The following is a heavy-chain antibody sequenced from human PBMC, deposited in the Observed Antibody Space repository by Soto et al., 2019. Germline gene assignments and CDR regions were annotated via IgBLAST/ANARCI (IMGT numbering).Heavy chain of an antibody. CDR2: IYNSGST. V-gene: IGHV4-30-4*01. J-gene: IGHJ4*02. CDR1: VGSINNNGYF. D-gene: IGHD1-26*01. Sequence: QVQLQESGPGVLEPSQTLSLTCTVSVGSINNNGYFWSWIRQPPGSGLEWIGHIYNSGSTYSNPSLKSRLSISVDTSKNQFSMKLSSVTAAETVVYYCARGPSGDKVDYCGPGTLVTVSS. CDR3: ARGPSGDKVDY.